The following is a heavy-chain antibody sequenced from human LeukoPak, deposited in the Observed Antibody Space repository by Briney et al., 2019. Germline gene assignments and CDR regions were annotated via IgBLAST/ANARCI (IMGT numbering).Heavy chain of an antibody. CDR3: ARVAKNNGFVFDN. V-gene: IGHV3-48*03. CDR2: ITSSGSAM. J-gene: IGHJ4*02. CDR1: GFTFNSFE. Sequence: GGSLRLSCAAYGFTFNSFEMIWVRQAPGKGLDWVSHITSSGSAMFYADSVKGRFTISRDNAKNAPYLQMNSLRAEDTAVYYCARVAKNNGFVFDNWGQGTLVTVSS. D-gene: IGHD2/OR15-2a*01.